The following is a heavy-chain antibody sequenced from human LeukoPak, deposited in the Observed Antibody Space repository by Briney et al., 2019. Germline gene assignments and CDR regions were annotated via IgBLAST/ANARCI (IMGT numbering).Heavy chain of an antibody. J-gene: IGHJ6*02. V-gene: IGHV1-2*02. D-gene: IGHD2-2*01. CDR2: INPNSGGT. CDR1: GYTFTDYY. Sequence: ASVKVSCKASGYTFTDYYIQWLRKAPGQGLEWMGWINPNSGGTNSAQKFQGRVTMTRDTSVSTACMELSRLRSDDTAVYYCARDHCTSSGCYEYYYYGVDVWGQGTTVTVSS. CDR3: ARDHCTSSGCYEYYYYGVDV.